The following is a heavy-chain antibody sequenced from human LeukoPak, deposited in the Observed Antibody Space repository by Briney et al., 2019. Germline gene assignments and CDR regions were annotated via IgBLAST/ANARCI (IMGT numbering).Heavy chain of an antibody. CDR1: GFTFSSYA. D-gene: IGHD2-2*02. CDR3: AKDLPIVAVPAAIGGIDY. J-gene: IGHJ4*02. Sequence: PGGSLRLSCAASGFTFSSYAMSWVRQAPGKGLEWVSAISGSGGSTYYADSVKGRFTISRDNSKNTLYLQMTSLRAEDTAVYYCAKDLPIVAVPAAIGGIDYWGQGTLVAVSS. V-gene: IGHV3-23*01. CDR2: ISGSGGST.